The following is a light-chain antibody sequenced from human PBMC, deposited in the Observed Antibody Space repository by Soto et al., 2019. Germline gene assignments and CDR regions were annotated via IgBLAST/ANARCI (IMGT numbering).Light chain of an antibody. Sequence: QSALTQPASVSGSPGQSITISCTGTSSDVGGYNYVSWYQQHPGKAPKLMIYEVSNRPSGVSNRFSGSKSGNTASLTISGLQAEDEADYYCSSYISSNTLYVFGTGTKLTVL. CDR2: EVS. CDR1: SSDVGGYNY. V-gene: IGLV2-14*01. J-gene: IGLJ1*01. CDR3: SSYISSNTLYV.